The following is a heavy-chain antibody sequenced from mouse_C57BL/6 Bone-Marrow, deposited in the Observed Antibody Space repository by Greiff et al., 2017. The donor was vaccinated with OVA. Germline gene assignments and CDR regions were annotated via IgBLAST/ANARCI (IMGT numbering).Heavy chain of an antibody. CDR2: IDPENGDT. Sequence: EVKLQESGAELVRPGASVKLSCTASGFNIKDDYMHWVNQRPEQGLEWIGWIDPENGDTEYASKFQGKAPITADTSSNTAYLQLSSLTSEDTAVYYRTPSNYDRDDWGQGTTLTVSS. CDR1: GFNIKDDY. V-gene: IGHV14-4*01. J-gene: IGHJ2*01. D-gene: IGHD2-4*01. CDR3: TPSNYDRDD.